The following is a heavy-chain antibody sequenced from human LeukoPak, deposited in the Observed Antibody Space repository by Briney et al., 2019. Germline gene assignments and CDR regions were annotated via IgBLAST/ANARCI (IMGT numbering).Heavy chain of an antibody. CDR3: ARDRSELRFFDWFLDF. CDR1: GYTLTELS. V-gene: IGHV1-2*02. Sequence: ASVKVSCKVSGYTLTELSMHWVRQAPGKGLEWMVWINPNSGGTNYAQKFQGRVTMTRDTSISTAYMELRRLTSDDTAVYHCARDRSELRFFDWFLDFWGQGTLVTVSS. D-gene: IGHD3-9*01. J-gene: IGHJ4*02. CDR2: INPNSGGT.